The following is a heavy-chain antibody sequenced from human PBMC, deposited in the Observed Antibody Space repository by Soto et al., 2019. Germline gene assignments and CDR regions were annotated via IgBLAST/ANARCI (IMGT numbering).Heavy chain of an antibody. CDR3: AIGLIKIFGIVTITPTSDGMDV. Sequence: SETLSLTCTVSGGSISSAGYHWSWIRQHPGKGLEWIGYIFHSGRTYYNPSLKSRVTITEDTSKNQFSRKLSYVTAADTAVYYSAIGLIKIFGIVTITPTSDGMDVWGQGTTVTVSS. CDR2: IFHSGRT. D-gene: IGHD3-3*01. V-gene: IGHV4-31*03. CDR1: GGSISSAGYH. J-gene: IGHJ6*02.